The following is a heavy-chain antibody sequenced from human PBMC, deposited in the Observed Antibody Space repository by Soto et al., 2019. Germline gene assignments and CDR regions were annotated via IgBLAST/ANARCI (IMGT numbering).Heavy chain of an antibody. CDR2: IWHAGSQK. CDR1: GFTFSDYG. Sequence: QVQLVESGGGVVQPERSLRLSCVATGFTFSDYGIHWVRQAPGRGLEWVAVIWHAGSQKYLADSVRGRFTISRDNSKNTVYLQMNSLRAEDTAVYYCEGRDDPFHVWGQGTMVTVSS. V-gene: IGHV3-33*01. J-gene: IGHJ3*01. CDR3: EGRDDPFHV.